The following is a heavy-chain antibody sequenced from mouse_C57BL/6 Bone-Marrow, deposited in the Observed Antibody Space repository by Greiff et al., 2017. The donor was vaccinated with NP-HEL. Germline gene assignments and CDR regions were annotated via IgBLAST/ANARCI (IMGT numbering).Heavy chain of an antibody. CDR3: ARYYYGSSYGAY. CDR2: INPDSSTI. V-gene: IGHV4-1*01. CDR1: GIDFSRYW. D-gene: IGHD1-1*01. Sequence: AASGIDFSRYWMSWVRRAPGKGLEWIGEINPDSSTINYAPSLKDKFIISRDNAKNTLYLQMSKVRSEDTALYYCARYYYGSSYGAYWGQGTLVTVSA. J-gene: IGHJ3*01.